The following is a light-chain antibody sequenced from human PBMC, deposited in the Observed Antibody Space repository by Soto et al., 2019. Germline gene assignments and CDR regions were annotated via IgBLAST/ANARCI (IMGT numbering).Light chain of an antibody. CDR2: EVS. J-gene: IGLJ2*01. CDR1: SSDVGGYNY. V-gene: IGLV2-8*01. Sequence: QSAVTQPPSASGSPGQSVTISCTGTSSDVGGYNYVSWYQQHPGKAPKLMIYEVSKRPSGVPDRFSGSKSGNTASLTVSGLQAEDEADYYCSSYAGSNNKVFGGGTKLTVL. CDR3: SSYAGSNNKV.